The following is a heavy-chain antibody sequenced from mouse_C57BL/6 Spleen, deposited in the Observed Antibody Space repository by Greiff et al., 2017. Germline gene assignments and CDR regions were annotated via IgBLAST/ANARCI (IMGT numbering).Heavy chain of an antibody. J-gene: IGHJ4*01. CDR2: INPYNGGT. CDR1: GYTFTDYY. Sequence: SGPVLVKPGASVKMSCKASGYTFTDYYMNWVKQSHGKSLEWIGVINPYNGGTSYNQKFKGKATLTVDKSSSTAYMELNSLTSEDSAVYYCARRGSYAMDYWGQGTSVTVSS. CDR3: ARRGSYAMDY. V-gene: IGHV1-19*01.